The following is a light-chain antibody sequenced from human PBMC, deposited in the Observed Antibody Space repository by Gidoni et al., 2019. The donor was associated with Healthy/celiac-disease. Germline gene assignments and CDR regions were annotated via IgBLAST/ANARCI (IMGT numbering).Light chain of an antibody. CDR2: DPS. J-gene: IGLJ2*01. CDR1: MGAVTSGHY. CDR3: LLSYSGARV. V-gene: IGLV7-46*01. Sequence: AVVTQEPSLTVSPGGTVPLTCGSSMGAVTSGHYPYWFQQKPGQAPRTLIYDPSNKHSWTPARFSGSLLGGKAALTLSGAQPEDEAEYYCLLSYSGARVFGGGTKLTVL.